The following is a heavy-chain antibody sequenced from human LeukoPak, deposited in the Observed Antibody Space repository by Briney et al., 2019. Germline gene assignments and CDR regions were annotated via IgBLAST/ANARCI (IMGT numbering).Heavy chain of an antibody. V-gene: IGHV3-20*04. CDR2: ISWNGGLA. CDR3: ARVQQYDVFDY. J-gene: IGHJ4*02. Sequence: GGSLRLSCAASGFRFDVHDIHWVRQIPGKGLEWVSGISWNGGLARYADSVKGRFNISRDDAKKSLYLEMNSLRAEDTALYYCARVQQYDVFDYWGQGTQVIVSS. CDR1: GFRFDVHD. D-gene: IGHD3-16*01.